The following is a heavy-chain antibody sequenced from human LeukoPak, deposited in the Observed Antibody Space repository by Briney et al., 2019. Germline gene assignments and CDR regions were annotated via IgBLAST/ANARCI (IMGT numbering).Heavy chain of an antibody. J-gene: IGHJ3*02. CDR3: ARSGIGRGFDI. D-gene: IGHD2/OR15-2a*01. CDR1: GFTFSSYS. Sequence: SGGSLRLSCAASGFTFSSYSMNWVRQGPGKGLEWVSRINKDATITTYADSVKGRFTVSRDNVKNMVYLDMNGLRGDDTAVYYCARSGIGRGFDIWGRGATVTVSS. CDR2: INKDATIT. V-gene: IGHV3-74*01.